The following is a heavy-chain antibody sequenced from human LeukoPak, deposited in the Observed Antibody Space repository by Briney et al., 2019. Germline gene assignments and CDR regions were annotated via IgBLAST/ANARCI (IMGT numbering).Heavy chain of an antibody. CDR1: GFTFSSYA. D-gene: IGHD4-23*01. V-gene: IGHV3-30-3*01. Sequence: GGSLRLSCAASGFTFSSYAMHWVRQAPGKGLEWVAVISYDGSNKYYADSVKGRFTISRDNSKNTLYLQMNSLRAEDTAVYYCANSGGNPPFDYWGQGTLVTVSS. J-gene: IGHJ4*02. CDR3: ANSGGNPPFDY. CDR2: ISYDGSNK.